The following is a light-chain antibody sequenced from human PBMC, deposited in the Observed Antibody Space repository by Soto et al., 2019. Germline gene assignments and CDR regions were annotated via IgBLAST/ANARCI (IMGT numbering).Light chain of an antibody. CDR3: QQHISWPLT. Sequence: EIVLTQSPATLSVSPGERASLSCRASQSVSRYLAWYQQKPGQAPRLLIYDASNRATGIPARFSGSGSGTDFTLTISSLEPEDFAVYYCQQHISWPLTFGGGTKVDIK. CDR1: QSVSRY. J-gene: IGKJ4*01. V-gene: IGKV3-11*01. CDR2: DAS.